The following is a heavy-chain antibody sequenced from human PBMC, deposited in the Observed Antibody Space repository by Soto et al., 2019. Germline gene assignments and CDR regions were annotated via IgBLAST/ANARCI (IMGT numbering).Heavy chain of an antibody. CDR1: GFTFTNSA. Sequence: SVKVSCKASGFTFTNSAVQWVRQARGQRLEWIGWIVVGSGNTNYAQKFQERVTITRDMSTSTAYMELSSLRSEDTAVYYCAAGWLRLLESFPQPYYGMDVWGQGTTVTVSS. CDR3: AAGWLRLLESFPQPYYGMDV. D-gene: IGHD3-3*01. V-gene: IGHV1-58*01. J-gene: IGHJ6*02. CDR2: IVVGSGNT.